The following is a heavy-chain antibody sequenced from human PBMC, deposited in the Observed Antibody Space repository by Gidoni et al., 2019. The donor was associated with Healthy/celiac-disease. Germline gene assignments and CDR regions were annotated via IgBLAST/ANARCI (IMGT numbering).Heavy chain of an antibody. CDR1: AFTFSSYG. D-gene: IGHD2-15*01. J-gene: IGHJ6*02. CDR3: AKGRWYGAYYYYGMDV. Sequence: HAQLVESGGGVVQPGRSLRLSCGASAFTFSSYGMHWVRQAPGKGLEWVAVISYDGSNKYYADSVKGRFTISRDNSKNTLYLQMNSLRAEDTAVYYCAKGRWYGAYYYYGMDVWGQGTTVTVSS. V-gene: IGHV3-30*18. CDR2: ISYDGSNK.